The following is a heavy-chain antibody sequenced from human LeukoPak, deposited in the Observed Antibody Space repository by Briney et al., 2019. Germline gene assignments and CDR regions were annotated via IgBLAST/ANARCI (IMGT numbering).Heavy chain of an antibody. CDR1: GDSISNYY. CDR2: IYYSGST. V-gene: IGHV4-59*01. D-gene: IGHD7-27*01. J-gene: IGHJ4*02. CDR3: AREALGIDY. Sequence: SETLSLTCTVSGDSISNYYWNWIRQPPGKGLEWIGYIYYSGSTNYNPSLKSRVTISVDTSKNQFSLKVSSVTAADTAVYYCAREALGIDYWGQGTLVTVSS.